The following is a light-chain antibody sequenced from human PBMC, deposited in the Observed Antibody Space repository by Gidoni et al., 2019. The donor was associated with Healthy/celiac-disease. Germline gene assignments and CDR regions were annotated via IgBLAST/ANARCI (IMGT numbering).Light chain of an antibody. J-gene: IGKJ1*01. CDR3: QQYNSYPRT. Sequence: DIQMTQSPSTLSASVGDRVTITCRASQSISSWLAWYQQKPGRAPNLLTYDASSLESGVPSRFSGSGSGTEFTLTISSLQPDDFATYYCQQYNSYPRTFXXXTKVGIK. V-gene: IGKV1-5*01. CDR1: QSISSW. CDR2: DAS.